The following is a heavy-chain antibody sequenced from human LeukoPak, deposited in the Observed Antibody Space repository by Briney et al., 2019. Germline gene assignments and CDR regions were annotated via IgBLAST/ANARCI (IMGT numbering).Heavy chain of an antibody. CDR2: ISGSGGST. Sequence: GGSLRLSCAASGFTFSSYAMSWVRQAPGKGLELVSAISGSGGSTYYADSVKGRFTISRDNSKDTLYLQMNILRAEDTAVYYCAKDTIAAAGRSNAFDIWGQGTMVTVSS. J-gene: IGHJ3*02. V-gene: IGHV3-23*01. CDR3: AKDTIAAAGRSNAFDI. D-gene: IGHD6-13*01. CDR1: GFTFSSYA.